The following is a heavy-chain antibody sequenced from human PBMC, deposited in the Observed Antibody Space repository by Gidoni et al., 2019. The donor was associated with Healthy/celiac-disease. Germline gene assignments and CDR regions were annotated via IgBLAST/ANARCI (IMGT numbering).Heavy chain of an antibody. CDR1: CFTFRSDA. CDR3: VKDIVVVPAAIGILSSFDY. D-gene: IGHD2-2*02. CDR2: ISSNGGST. Sequence: EVQLVESGGGLVQPGGSLRLSCSASCFTFRSDAMHWVRKAPGKGLEYVSAISSNGGSTYYADSVKGRFTISRDNSKNTLYLQMSSLRAEDTAVYYCVKDIVVVPAAIGILSSFDYWGQGTLVTVSS. V-gene: IGHV3-64D*06. J-gene: IGHJ4*02.